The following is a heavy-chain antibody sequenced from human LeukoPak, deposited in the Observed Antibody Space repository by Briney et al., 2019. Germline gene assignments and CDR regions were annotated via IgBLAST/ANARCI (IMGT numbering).Heavy chain of an antibody. Sequence: PSETLPLTCTVSGDSMSNYHWTWIRQSPGKGLEYIGYICNSGTTNYNPSLKSRVTISVDMSKKQFSLKLNSVTAADTAVYYCSRGSDGYRFDPSGQGTLVTVSS. V-gene: IGHV4-59*01. CDR1: GDSMSNYH. D-gene: IGHD5-18*01. CDR3: SRGSDGYRFDP. J-gene: IGHJ5*02. CDR2: ICNSGTT.